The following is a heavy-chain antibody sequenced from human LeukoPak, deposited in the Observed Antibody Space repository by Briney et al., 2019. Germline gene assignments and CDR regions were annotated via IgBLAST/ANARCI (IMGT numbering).Heavy chain of an antibody. Sequence: SVKVSCKASGGTFSSYAISWVRQAPGQGLEWMGGIIPIFGTANYAQKFQGRVTITADKSTSTAYMELSSLRSEDTAMYYCARTVAETAENAFDIWGQGTMVTVSS. J-gene: IGHJ3*02. CDR3: ARTVAETAENAFDI. CDR2: IIPIFGTA. CDR1: GGTFSSYA. V-gene: IGHV1-69*06. D-gene: IGHD2-21*02.